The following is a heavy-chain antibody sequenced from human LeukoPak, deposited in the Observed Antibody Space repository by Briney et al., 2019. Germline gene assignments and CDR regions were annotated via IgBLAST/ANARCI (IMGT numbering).Heavy chain of an antibody. D-gene: IGHD2-15*01. J-gene: IGHJ4*02. CDR3: ARENGGGSLWNFDY. Sequence: PSETLSLTCTVSGGSISSSSYYWGWIRQSPGKGLEWIGSIYYNGGASYNPSLKSRVTISVDTSKNQFSLKVSSVTAADTALYYCARENGGGSLWNFDYWGQGTLVTVSS. CDR2: IYYNGGA. CDR1: GGSISSSSYY. V-gene: IGHV4-39*07.